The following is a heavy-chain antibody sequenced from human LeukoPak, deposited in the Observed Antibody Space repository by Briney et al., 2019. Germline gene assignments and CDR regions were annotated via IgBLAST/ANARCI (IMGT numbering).Heavy chain of an antibody. V-gene: IGHV3-21*01. J-gene: IGHJ4*02. CDR2: ISSSSYI. CDR3: ARDHYHSYHYGSGSYYPDY. D-gene: IGHD3-10*01. Sequence: GGSLRLSCAASGFTFSSYSMNWVRQAPGKGLEWVSSISSSSYIYYADSVKGRFTISRDNAKNSLYLQMNSLRAEDTAVYYCARDHYHSYHYGSGSYYPDYWGQGTLVTVSS. CDR1: GFTFSSYS.